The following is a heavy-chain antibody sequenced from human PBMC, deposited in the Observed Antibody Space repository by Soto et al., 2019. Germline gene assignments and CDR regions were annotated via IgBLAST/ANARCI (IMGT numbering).Heavy chain of an antibody. D-gene: IGHD5-18*01. J-gene: IGHJ6*02. CDR2: IYPGDSDT. CDR3: ARQKIGYSYGYILNYYYGMDV. V-gene: IGHV5-51*01. CDR1: GYSSTSYW. Sequence: PGESLKISCKGSGYSSTSYWIGWVRQMPGKGLEWMGIIYPGDSDTRYSPSFQGQVTISADKSISTAYLQWSSLKASDTAMYYCARQKIGYSYGYILNYYYGMDVWGQGTTVTVSS.